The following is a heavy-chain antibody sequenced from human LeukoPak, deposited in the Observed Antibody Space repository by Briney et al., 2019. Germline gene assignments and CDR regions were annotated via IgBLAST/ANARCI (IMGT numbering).Heavy chain of an antibody. J-gene: IGHJ3*02. D-gene: IGHD6-19*01. CDR2: ISSSGSTI. Sequence: AGGSLRLSCAASGFTFSDYYMSWIRQAPGRGLGWVSYISSSGSTIYYADSVKGRFTLSRDNSKNTLYLQTNNLRAEDTAVYYCAKAGQYSSGWYDETNDAFDIWGQGTLVTVSS. CDR3: AKAGQYSSGWYDETNDAFDI. CDR1: GFTFSDYY. V-gene: IGHV3-11*01.